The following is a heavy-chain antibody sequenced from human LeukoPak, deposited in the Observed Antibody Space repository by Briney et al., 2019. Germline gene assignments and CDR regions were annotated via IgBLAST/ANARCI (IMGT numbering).Heavy chain of an antibody. J-gene: IGHJ4*02. Sequence: PSETLSLTCTVSGGSISSSSYYWGWIRQPPGKGLEWIGSIYYSGSTYYNPSLKSRVTISVDTSKNQFSLKLSSVTAADTAVYYCARLGYSYYFDYWGQGTLLTVSS. CDR3: ARLGYSYYFDY. D-gene: IGHD5-18*01. CDR2: IYYSGST. CDR1: GGSISSSSYY. V-gene: IGHV4-39*01.